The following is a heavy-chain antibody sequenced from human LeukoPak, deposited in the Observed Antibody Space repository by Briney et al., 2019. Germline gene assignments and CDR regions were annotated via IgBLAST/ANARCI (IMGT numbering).Heavy chain of an antibody. Sequence: GRSLRLSCAASGITFSSYAMHWVRQAPGKGLEWVAVISYDGSNKYYADSVKGRFTISRDNSKNTLYLQMNSLRAEDTAVYHCARDGSSGWTWYFDYWGQGTLVTVSS. D-gene: IGHD6-19*01. CDR3: ARDGSSGWTWYFDY. V-gene: IGHV3-30-3*01. J-gene: IGHJ4*02. CDR1: GITFSSYA. CDR2: ISYDGSNK.